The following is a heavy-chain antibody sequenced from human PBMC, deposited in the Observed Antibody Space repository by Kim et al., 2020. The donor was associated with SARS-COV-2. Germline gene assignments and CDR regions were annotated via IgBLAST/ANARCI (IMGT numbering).Heavy chain of an antibody. CDR1: GGSFSGYY. CDR2: INHSGST. D-gene: IGHD3-10*01. CDR3: ARRQYYYGSGRFDP. Sequence: SETLSLTCAVYGGSFSGYYWSWIRQPPGKGLEWIGEINHSGSTNYNPSLKSRVTISVDTSKNQFSLKLSSVTAADTAVYYCARRQYYYGSGRFDPWGQGTLVTVSS. J-gene: IGHJ5*02. V-gene: IGHV4-34*01.